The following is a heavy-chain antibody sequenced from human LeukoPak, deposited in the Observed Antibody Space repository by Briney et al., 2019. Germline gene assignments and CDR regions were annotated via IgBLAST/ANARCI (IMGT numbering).Heavy chain of an antibody. Sequence: ASVKVSCKASGYTFTSYDINWVRQATGQGLEWMGWMNPNSGNTGYAQKFQGRVTMTRNTSISTAYMELSSLRSEDTAVYYCAGAVSVAATPLYYYGMDVWGQGTTVTVSS. D-gene: IGHD2-15*01. V-gene: IGHV1-8*01. CDR1: GYTFTSYD. J-gene: IGHJ6*02. CDR3: AGAVSVAATPLYYYGMDV. CDR2: MNPNSGNT.